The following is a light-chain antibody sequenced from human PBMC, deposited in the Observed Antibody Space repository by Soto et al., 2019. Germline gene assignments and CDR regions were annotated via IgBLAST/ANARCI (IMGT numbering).Light chain of an antibody. CDR2: EVS. J-gene: IGLJ1*01. CDR1: SSDAGRYNY. Sequence: QSALTQPASMSGSPGQSITISCTGSSSDAGRYNYVSWYQQHPGKAPKLVISEVSNRPSGVSDRFSGSKSGNTASLTISGLQSEDEADYYCSSYPGTSSTLYVFGPGTKLTVL. CDR3: SSYPGTSSTLYV. V-gene: IGLV2-14*01.